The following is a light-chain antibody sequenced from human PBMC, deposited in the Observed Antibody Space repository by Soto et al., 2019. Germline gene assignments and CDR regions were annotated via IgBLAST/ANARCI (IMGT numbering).Light chain of an antibody. J-gene: IGKJ1*01. CDR1: QGIRND. CDR3: LQDYNYPRT. V-gene: IGKV1-6*01. CDR2: AAS. Sequence: AIQMTQSPSSLSASVGDRVAITCRASQGIRNDLGWCQQKPGKAPNLLIYAASNLQSGVPSRFSGSGSGTDFTLNISSLQPEDFATYYCLQDYNYPRTFGQGTKVEIK.